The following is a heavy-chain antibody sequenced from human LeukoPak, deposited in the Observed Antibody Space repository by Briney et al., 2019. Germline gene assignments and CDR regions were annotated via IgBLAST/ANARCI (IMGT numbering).Heavy chain of an antibody. D-gene: IGHD6-13*01. CDR2: ISAYNGNT. V-gene: IGHV1-18*01. J-gene: IGHJ3*02. CDR3: ARSRRSWLFFDAFDI. CDR1: GYTFTSYG. Sequence: ASVKVSCKASGYTFTSYGISWVRQAPGQGLEGMGWISAYNGNTNYAQKLQGRVTMTTDTSTRTAYMELRSLRSDDTAVYYCARSRRSWLFFDAFDIWGQGTMVTVSS.